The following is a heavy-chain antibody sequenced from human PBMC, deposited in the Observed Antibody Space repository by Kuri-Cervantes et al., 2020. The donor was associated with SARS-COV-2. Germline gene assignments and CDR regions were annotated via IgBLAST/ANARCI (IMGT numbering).Heavy chain of an antibody. J-gene: IGHJ6*03. CDR3: ARVLSVRFPYYMDV. CDR1: GFIFSDYY. Sequence: GESLKISCAASGFIFSDYYMTWIRQAPGKGLEWVSNIGTSGTTKYYADSVKGRFTISRDNAKNSLYLQMNSLRAEDTAVYYCARVLSVRFPYYMDVWGKGTTVTVSS. CDR2: IGTSGTTK. D-gene: IGHD3-3*01. V-gene: IGHV3-11*04.